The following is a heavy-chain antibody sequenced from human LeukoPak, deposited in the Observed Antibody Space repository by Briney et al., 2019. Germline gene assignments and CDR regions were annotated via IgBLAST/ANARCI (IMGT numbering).Heavy chain of an antibody. CDR3: ARRPMIVVVIKHAFDI. J-gene: IGHJ3*02. CDR2: TYYSGST. D-gene: IGHD3-22*01. Sequence: PSETLSLTCTVSGGSISSYYWSWIRQPPGKGLEWIGYTYYSGSTNYNPSLKSRVTISVDTSKNQFSLKLSSVTAADTAVYYCARRPMIVVVIKHAFDIWGQGTMVTVSS. CDR1: GGSISSYY. V-gene: IGHV4-59*01.